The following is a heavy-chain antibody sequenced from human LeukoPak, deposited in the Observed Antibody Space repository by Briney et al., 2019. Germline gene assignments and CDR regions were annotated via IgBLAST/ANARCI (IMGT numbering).Heavy chain of an antibody. CDR3: ARGELYYYDSRGYYGY. D-gene: IGHD3-22*01. CDR2: INPNSGGT. Sequence: ASVKVSCKASGYTFTGYYMHRVRQAPGQGLEWMGWINPNSGGTNYAQKFQGRVTMTRDTSISTAYMELSRLRSDDTAVYYCARGELYYYDSRGYYGYWGQGTLVTVSS. V-gene: IGHV1-2*02. CDR1: GYTFTGYY. J-gene: IGHJ4*02.